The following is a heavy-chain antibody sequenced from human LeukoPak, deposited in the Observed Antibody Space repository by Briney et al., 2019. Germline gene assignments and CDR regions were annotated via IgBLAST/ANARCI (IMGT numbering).Heavy chain of an antibody. CDR1: GGSFSGHY. CDR2: INHGGST. V-gene: IGHV4-34*01. J-gene: IGHJ5*02. Sequence: SETLSLTCAVSGGSFSGHYWNWIRQPPGKGLEWIGEINHGGSTNYNPSLKSRVTISVDTSKNQFSLKLSSVTAADTAVYYCARHMVRGVTRQYNWFDPWGQGTLVTVSS. D-gene: IGHD3-10*01. CDR3: ARHMVRGVTRQYNWFDP.